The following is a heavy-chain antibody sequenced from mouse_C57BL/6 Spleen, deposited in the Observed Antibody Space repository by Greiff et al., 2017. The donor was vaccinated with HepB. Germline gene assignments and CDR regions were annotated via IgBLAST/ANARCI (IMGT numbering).Heavy chain of an antibody. CDR2: INPNNGGT. V-gene: IGHV1-26*01. Sequence: VQLQQSGPELVKPGASVKISCKASGYTFTDYYMNWVKQSHGKSLEWIGDINPNNGGTSYNQKFKGKATLTVDKSSSTAYMELRSLTSEDSAVYYCARSHYYGSSAPFDYWGQGTTLTVSS. CDR1: GYTFTDYY. CDR3: ARSHYYGSSAPFDY. J-gene: IGHJ2*01. D-gene: IGHD1-1*01.